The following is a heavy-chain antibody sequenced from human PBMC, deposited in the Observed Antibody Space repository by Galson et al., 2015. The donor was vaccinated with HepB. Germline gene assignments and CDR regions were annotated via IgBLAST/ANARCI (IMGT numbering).Heavy chain of an antibody. CDR2: IYYNEGT. Sequence: SETLSLTCSVSGGSISSGSYWWGWIRQPPGKGLEWIGNIYYNEGTYYDESLKSRVTISVDTSKNQFSLKLTSVTAADTAVYYCVRDGDFWRGYSYFDSWGQGILVTVSS. CDR1: GGSISSGSYW. D-gene: IGHD3-3*01. V-gene: IGHV4-39*07. J-gene: IGHJ4*02. CDR3: VRDGDFWRGYSYFDS.